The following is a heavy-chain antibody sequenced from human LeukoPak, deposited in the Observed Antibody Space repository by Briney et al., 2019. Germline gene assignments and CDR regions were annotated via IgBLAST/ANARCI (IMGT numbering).Heavy chain of an antibody. Sequence: SETLSLTCSVSGGSISSSSYYWGWIRQPPGKGLEWIGSIYYSGSTYYNPSLKSRVTISVDTSKNQFSLNLSSVTAADTAVYYCARRQTTRSITMVRGVRYAFDIWGQGTMVTVSS. CDR1: GGSISSSSYY. V-gene: IGHV4-39*01. CDR3: ARRQTTRSITMVRGVRYAFDI. CDR2: IYYSGST. J-gene: IGHJ3*02. D-gene: IGHD3-10*01.